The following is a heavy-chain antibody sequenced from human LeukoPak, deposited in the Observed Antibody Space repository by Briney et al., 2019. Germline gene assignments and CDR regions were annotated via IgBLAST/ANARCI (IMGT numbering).Heavy chain of an antibody. CDR3: AKDMGAYGSGSSLDY. CDR1: GFTVSSNY. Sequence: GGSLRLSCAASGFTVSSNYMSWVRQAPGKGLEWVSVIHSGGSTYYADSVKGRFTISRDNSKNSLYLQMNSLRTEDTALYYCAKDMGAYGSGSSLDYWGQGTLVTVSS. V-gene: IGHV3-53*05. D-gene: IGHD3-10*01. CDR2: IHSGGST. J-gene: IGHJ4*02.